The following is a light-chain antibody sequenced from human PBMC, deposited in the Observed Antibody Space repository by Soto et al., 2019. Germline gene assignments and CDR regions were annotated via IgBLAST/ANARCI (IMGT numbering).Light chain of an antibody. V-gene: IGKV3-11*01. CDR3: QQRSNWRVT. J-gene: IGKJ4*01. CDR1: QSVNIY. Sequence: EIVLTQSPATLSLSPGERATLSCRASQSVNIYLAWYQQKPGQAPRLLIYDVSNRATGIPARFSGSGSGTDFTLTISSLEPEDIAVYYCQQRSNWRVTFGGGTKVEIK. CDR2: DVS.